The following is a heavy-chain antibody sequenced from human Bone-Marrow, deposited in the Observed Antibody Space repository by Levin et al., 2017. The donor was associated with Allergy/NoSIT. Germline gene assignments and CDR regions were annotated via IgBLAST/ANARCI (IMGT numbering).Heavy chain of an antibody. CDR3: ARIPDTTSEFDY. Sequence: SQTLSLTCTVSGGSIRSGGYYWSWIRQHPGKGLEWIGYIYDSGSTSYNPTLESRVAISVDTSKNQFYLKLTSLTAADTAVYYCARIPDTTSEFDYWGQGTLVTVSS. CDR1: GGSIRSGGYY. V-gene: IGHV4-31*03. J-gene: IGHJ4*02. CDR2: IYDSGST. D-gene: IGHD5-18*01.